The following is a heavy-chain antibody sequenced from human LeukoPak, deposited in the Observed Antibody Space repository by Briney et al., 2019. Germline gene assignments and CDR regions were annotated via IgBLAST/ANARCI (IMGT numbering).Heavy chain of an antibody. J-gene: IGHJ6*03. D-gene: IGHD3-22*01. V-gene: IGHV5-51*01. CDR1: GYSFTSYW. CDR3: ARLGANYYDSSGYHIDYYMDV. CDR2: IYPGDSDT. Sequence: GESLKISCKGSGYSFTSYWIGWVRQMPGKGLEWMGIIYPGDSDTRYSPSFQGQVTISADKSISTAYLQWSSLKASDTAMYYCARLGANYYDSSGYHIDYYMDVWGKGTTVTVSS.